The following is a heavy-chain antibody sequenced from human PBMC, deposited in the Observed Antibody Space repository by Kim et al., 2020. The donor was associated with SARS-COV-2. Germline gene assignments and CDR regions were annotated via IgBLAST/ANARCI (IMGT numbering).Heavy chain of an antibody. D-gene: IGHD6-19*01. Sequence: YNPSLKSRVTISVDTSKNQFSLKLSSVTAADTAVYYCARLSSGWYLSLDYWGQGTLVTVSS. CDR3: ARLSSGWYLSLDY. J-gene: IGHJ4*02. V-gene: IGHV4-39*01.